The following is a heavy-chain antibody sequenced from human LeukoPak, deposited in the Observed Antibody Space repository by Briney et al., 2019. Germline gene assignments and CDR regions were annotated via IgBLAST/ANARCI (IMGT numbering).Heavy chain of an antibody. D-gene: IGHD6-13*01. Sequence: GGSLRLSCAVSGFTFSAYGMQWVRQAPGKGLEWVSGITWNSGGIGYADSVKGRFTISRDNAKNLLYLQMNSLTTEDTAFYYCAKYRAAAGSDEAFDIWGQGTMVTVSS. CDR1: GFTFSAYG. CDR3: AKYRAAAGSDEAFDI. J-gene: IGHJ3*02. V-gene: IGHV3-9*01. CDR2: ITWNSGGI.